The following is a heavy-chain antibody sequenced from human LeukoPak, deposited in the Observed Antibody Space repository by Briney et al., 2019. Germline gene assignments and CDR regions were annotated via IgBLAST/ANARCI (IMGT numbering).Heavy chain of an antibody. D-gene: IGHD1-1*01. CDR2: INPSGGST. CDR3: ARDNNWNDGYYGMDV. V-gene: IGHV1-46*01. J-gene: IGHJ6*02. Sequence: GASVKVSCKASGYTFTSYYMHWVRQAPGQGLEWMGIINPSGGSTSYAQKFQGRVTMTRDTSTSTVYMELSSLRSEDTAVYYCARDNNWNDGYYGMDVWGQGTTVTVSS. CDR1: GYTFTSYY.